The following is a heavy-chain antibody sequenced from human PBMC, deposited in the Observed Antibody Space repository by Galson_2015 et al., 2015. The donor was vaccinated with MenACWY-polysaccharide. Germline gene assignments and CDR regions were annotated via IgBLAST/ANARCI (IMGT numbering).Heavy chain of an antibody. CDR3: VTGLTLDY. CDR1: GFIFSNAW. J-gene: IGHJ4*02. CDR2: IKSKPNGGTL. V-gene: IGHV3-15*01. D-gene: IGHD4/OR15-4a*01. Sequence: SLRLSCAVSGFIFSNAWMNWVRQAPGKGLEWVGRIKSKPNGGTLDYAAPVKGRFSISRDDSKDTVYLQMNSLKTEDTAVYYCVTGLTLDYWGQGTLVTVSS.